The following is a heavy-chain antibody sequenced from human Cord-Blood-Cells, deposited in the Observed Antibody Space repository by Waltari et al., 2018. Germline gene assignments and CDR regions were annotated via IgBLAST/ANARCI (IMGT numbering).Heavy chain of an antibody. CDR1: GYSFTSYW. Sequence: EVQLVQSGAEVKKPGESLKISCKGSGYSFTSYWIGWVRQMPGKGLEWMGIIDPGDSGTRYSPSFQGQVTISADKYISTAYLQWSSLKASDTAMYYCARFIAAAGSAEYFQHWGQGTLVTVSS. CDR3: ARFIAAAGSAEYFQH. D-gene: IGHD6-13*01. J-gene: IGHJ1*01. CDR2: IDPGDSGT. V-gene: IGHV5-51*01.